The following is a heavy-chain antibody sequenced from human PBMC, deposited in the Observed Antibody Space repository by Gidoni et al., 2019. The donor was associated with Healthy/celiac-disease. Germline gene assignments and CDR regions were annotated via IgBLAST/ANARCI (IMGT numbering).Heavy chain of an antibody. CDR1: GGSISSGDYS. CDR3: ARAYDSSGLDWFDP. V-gene: IGHV4-30-2*01. J-gene: IGHJ5*02. D-gene: IGHD3-22*01. Sequence: QLQLQESGSGLVKPSPTLSLTCAVSGGSISSGDYSWRWIRQPPGKGLEWIGYIYHSGSTYYNPSLKSRVTMSVDRSKNQFSLKLSSVTAADTAVYYCARAYDSSGLDWFDPWGQGTLVTVSS. CDR2: IYHSGST.